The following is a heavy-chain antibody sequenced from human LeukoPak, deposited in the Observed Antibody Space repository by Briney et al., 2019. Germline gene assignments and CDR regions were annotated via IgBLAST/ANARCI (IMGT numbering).Heavy chain of an antibody. J-gene: IGHJ1*01. V-gene: IGHV4-4*07. D-gene: IGHD2-2*01. CDR3: ASQDIVVVSTSAEYFQH. Sequence: PSEXLSLTCTVSGGSISSYYWSWLRQPAGKGLEWIGRIYNSGSTNYNPSLKSPVTMSVDTSKNQFSLKLSSVTAADTAVYYCASQDIVVVSTSAEYFQHWGQGTLVTVSS. CDR1: GGSISSYY. CDR2: IYNSGST.